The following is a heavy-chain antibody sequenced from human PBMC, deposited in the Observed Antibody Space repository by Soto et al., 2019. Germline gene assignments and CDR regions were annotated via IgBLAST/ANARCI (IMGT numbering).Heavy chain of an antibody. Sequence: QVQLQQWGAGLLKPSETLSLTCAVYGGFVSSGSYYWSWIRQPPGKGLEWIGEMSHSSGTDFNPSLKCRVTISVDTSKNQFSLKISSVTAADTALYYCARVERGTATTVVDAFDIWGPGTMVTVSS. CDR1: GGFVSSGSYY. J-gene: IGHJ3*02. CDR3: ARVERGTATTVVDAFDI. CDR2: MSHSSGT. D-gene: IGHD1-1*01. V-gene: IGHV4-34*01.